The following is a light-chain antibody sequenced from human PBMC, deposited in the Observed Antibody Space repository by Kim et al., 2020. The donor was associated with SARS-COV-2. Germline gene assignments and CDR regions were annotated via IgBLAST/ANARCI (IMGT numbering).Light chain of an antibody. CDR3: QSYESSLSVG. V-gene: IGLV1-40*01. Sequence: GQHVTSCSPGDSYNVGAGYDVPWYQQLPEKGPKLLIYSNIHRPSGVPDRFSASKSDSSASLTITGLQAEDEASYYCQSYESSLSVGFGGGTQLTVL. CDR2: SNI. J-gene: IGLJ2*01. CDR1: SYNVGAGYD.